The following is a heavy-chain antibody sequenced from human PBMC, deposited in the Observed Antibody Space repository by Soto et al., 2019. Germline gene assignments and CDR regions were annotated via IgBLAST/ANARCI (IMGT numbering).Heavy chain of an antibody. CDR2: ISSGSGII. CDR1: GVPFSNYG. V-gene: IGHV3-48*01. CDR3: ARVGANSWFDP. D-gene: IGHD1-26*01. Sequence: GGSLRLSCEASGVPFSNYGTHWVRQAPGKGLEWVSYISSGSGIIYYADSVKGRFTISRDNAKNSLYLHMNSLRAEDTAVYYCARVGANSWFDPWGQGTLVTVPQ. J-gene: IGHJ5*02.